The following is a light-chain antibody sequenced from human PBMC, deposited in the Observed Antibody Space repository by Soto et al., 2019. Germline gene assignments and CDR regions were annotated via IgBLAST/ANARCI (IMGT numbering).Light chain of an antibody. Sequence: EFVLTQSPGKLSLSPGERATLSCRASQSMSSSFLARYQQKPGQAPRLLIYGASSRGTGIPDRFSGSGSGTDFTLTIITLEPEDSAVYYCQQYGSSPPLTFGGGTKVEIK. CDR3: QQYGSSPPLT. V-gene: IGKV3-20*01. CDR1: QSMSSSF. CDR2: GAS. J-gene: IGKJ4*01.